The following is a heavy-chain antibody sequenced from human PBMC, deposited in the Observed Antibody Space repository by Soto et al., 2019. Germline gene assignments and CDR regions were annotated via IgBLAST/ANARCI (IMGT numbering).Heavy chain of an antibody. CDR3: ARGEQYSGRIFDY. CDR2: TYYRSKWYY. CDR1: GDSVSSPSAG. J-gene: IGHJ4*01. D-gene: IGHD1-26*01. Sequence: SQTLSLTCAITGDSVSSPSAGWIWVRQSPSRGLEWLGRTYYRSKWYYEYAVSVRGRITINPDTSKNQYSLQLNSVTPEDTAVYFCARGEQYSGRIFDYWGQGTLVTVSS. V-gene: IGHV6-1*01.